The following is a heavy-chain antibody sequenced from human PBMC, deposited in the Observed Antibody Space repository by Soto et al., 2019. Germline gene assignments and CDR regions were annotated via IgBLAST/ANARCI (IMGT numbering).Heavy chain of an antibody. CDR2: ITGTDNT. D-gene: IGHD6-6*01. J-gene: IGHJ4*02. Sequence: EVQLLESGGDLVQPGGSLSLSCVVSGFTFTHYAMNWVRQAPGKGLEWVSAITGTDNTYYADSVQGRFTISRDSFESTIYLQMNSLKAEDTAVYYCAKVPWGSSRTGGFDYWGQGTLVTVSS. V-gene: IGHV3-23*01. CDR3: AKVPWGSSRTGGFDY. CDR1: GFTFTHYA.